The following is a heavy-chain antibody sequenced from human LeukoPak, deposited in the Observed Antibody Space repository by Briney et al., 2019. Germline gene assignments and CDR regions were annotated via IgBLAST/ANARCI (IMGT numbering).Heavy chain of an antibody. CDR2: ISTSSSYI. CDR1: GFPFRSYS. Sequence: GSLRLSCSAFGFPFRSYSLNLVRQGPGEGLEGVSFISTSSSYIHNADSVKGRFTIPRDNAENSLYLQMNSLRAEDTAVYYCARAAIAAARIYYYMDVWGKGTTVTVSS. CDR3: ARAAIAAARIYYYMDV. J-gene: IGHJ6*03. D-gene: IGHD6-13*01. V-gene: IGHV3-21*01.